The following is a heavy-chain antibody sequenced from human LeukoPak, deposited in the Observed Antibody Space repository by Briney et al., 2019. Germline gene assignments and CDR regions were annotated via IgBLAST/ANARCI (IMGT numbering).Heavy chain of an antibody. J-gene: IGHJ6*03. Sequence: PSETLSLTCAVYGGSFSGYYWTWIRQPPGKGLEWIGEINHSGSTNYNPSLKSRVTISVDTSTNQFSLKLSSVTAADTAVYYCASQTTVTTYYYYYMDVWGKGTTVTVSS. CDR1: GGSFSGYY. CDR2: INHSGST. CDR3: ASQTTVTTYYYYYMDV. D-gene: IGHD4-17*01. V-gene: IGHV4-34*01.